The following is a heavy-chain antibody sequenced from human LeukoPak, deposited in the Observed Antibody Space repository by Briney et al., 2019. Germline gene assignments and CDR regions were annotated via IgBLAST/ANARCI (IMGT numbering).Heavy chain of an antibody. Sequence: KPSQTLSLTCIVSGVSISSLYWNWIRQAPGKVLEWIGFIHDSGSPNYNPSLKSRVTMSIDTSKRQFSVSLSSVTAADTAVYYCARRTDDDAFDIWGRGTIVTVSS. CDR1: GVSISSLY. V-gene: IGHV4-59*08. CDR3: ARRTDDDAFDI. J-gene: IGHJ3*02. CDR2: IHDSGSP.